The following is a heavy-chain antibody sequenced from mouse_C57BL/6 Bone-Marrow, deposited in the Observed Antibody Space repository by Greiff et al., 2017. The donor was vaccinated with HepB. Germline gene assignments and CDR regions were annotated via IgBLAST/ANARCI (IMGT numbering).Heavy chain of an antibody. J-gene: IGHJ4*01. D-gene: IGHD1-1*02. CDR3: ARGGTLLLWKDYAMDY. Sequence: QVQLQQPGAELVRPGPSVKLSCKASGYTFTSYWMHWVKQRPGQGLEWIGVIDPSDSYTNYNQKFKGKATLTVDTSSSTAYMQLSSLTSEDSAVYDCARGGTLLLWKDYAMDYWGQGTSVTVSS. V-gene: IGHV1-59*01. CDR2: IDPSDSYT. CDR1: GYTFTSYW.